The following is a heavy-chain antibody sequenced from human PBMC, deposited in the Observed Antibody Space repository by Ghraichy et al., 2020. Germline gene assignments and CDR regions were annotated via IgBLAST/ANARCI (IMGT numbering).Heavy chain of an antibody. CDR2: IWYDGSNK. CDR1: GFTFSSYG. CDR3: ARDAYYYDSSGYSDY. V-gene: IGHV3-33*01. D-gene: IGHD3-22*01. Sequence: GGSLRLSCAASGFTFSSYGMHWVRQAPGKGLEWVAVIWYDGSNKYYADSVKGRFTISRDNSKNTLYLQMNSLRAEDTAVYYCARDAYYYDSSGYSDYWGQGTLVTVSS. J-gene: IGHJ4*02.